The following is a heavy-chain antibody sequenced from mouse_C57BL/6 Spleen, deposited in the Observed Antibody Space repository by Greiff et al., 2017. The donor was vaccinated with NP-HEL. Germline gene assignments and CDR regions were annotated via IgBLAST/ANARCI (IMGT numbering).Heavy chain of an antibody. CDR3: ARGDYERDYFDY. D-gene: IGHD2-4*01. V-gene: IGHV1-81*01. Sequence: QVHVKQSGAELARPGASVKLSCKASGYTFTSYGISWVKQRTGQGLEWIGEIYPRSGNTYYNEKFKGKATPTADKSSSTAYMELRSLTSEDSAVYFCARGDYERDYFDYWGQGTTLTVSS. CDR2: IYPRSGNT. CDR1: GYTFTSYG. J-gene: IGHJ2*01.